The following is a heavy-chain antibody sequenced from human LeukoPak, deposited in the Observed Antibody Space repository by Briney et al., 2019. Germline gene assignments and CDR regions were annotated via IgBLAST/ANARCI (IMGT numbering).Heavy chain of an antibody. Sequence: PGGSLRLSCAASGFTFSTYIMNWVRQTPGKGLEWVSSIGTSTSYIYYADSVKGRFTISRDNAENSLYLEMNSLRAEDTAVYYCAKRGIAAAGTSPLYYFDYWGQGTLVTVSS. CDR1: GFTFSTYI. V-gene: IGHV3-21*01. J-gene: IGHJ4*02. D-gene: IGHD6-13*01. CDR3: AKRGIAAAGTSPLYYFDY. CDR2: IGTSTSYI.